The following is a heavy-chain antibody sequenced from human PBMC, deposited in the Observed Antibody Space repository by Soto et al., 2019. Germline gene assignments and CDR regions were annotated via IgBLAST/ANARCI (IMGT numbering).Heavy chain of an antibody. D-gene: IGHD2-21*01. CDR2: IYYSGSR. CDR3: AKDGGHMTIGGFFDY. Sequence: PSETLSLTCSVSGGSINTVGYYWTWIRQQPGKGLEWIGYIYYSGSRDYNPSLKSRVSMSVDASKNQFSLNLTSVTAADTAVYYCAKDGGHMTIGGFFDYWGQGTLVTVSS. J-gene: IGHJ4*02. CDR1: GGSINTVGYY. V-gene: IGHV4-31*03.